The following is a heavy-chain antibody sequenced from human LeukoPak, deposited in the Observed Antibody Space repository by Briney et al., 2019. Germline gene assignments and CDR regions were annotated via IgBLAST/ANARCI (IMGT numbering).Heavy chain of an antibody. Sequence: PSETLSLTRTVSGGSISSYYWSWIRQPPGKGLEWIGYIYYSGSTNYNPSLKSRVTISVDTSKNQFSLKLSSVTAADTAVYYCASYSYYYDSSGYFDYWGQGTLVTVSS. D-gene: IGHD3-22*01. CDR1: GGSISSYY. CDR2: IYYSGST. J-gene: IGHJ4*02. V-gene: IGHV4-59*01. CDR3: ASYSYYYDSSGYFDY.